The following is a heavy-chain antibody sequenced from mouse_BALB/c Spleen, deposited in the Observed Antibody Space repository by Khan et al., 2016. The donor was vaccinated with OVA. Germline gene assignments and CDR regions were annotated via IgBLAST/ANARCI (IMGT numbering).Heavy chain of an antibody. CDR3: ASDGYWYFDV. V-gene: IGHV9-3-1*01. CDR2: INTYTGEP. CDR1: GYSFTNYG. Sequence: QIQLVQSGPEVKKPGETVTISCKASGYSFTNYGMNWVRQAPGKGLKWMGWINTYTGEPTYADDFKGRFAFSLETSASTAYLQINNHKNEDTATYFCASDGYWYFDVWGAGTTVTGSS. D-gene: IGHD2-3*01. J-gene: IGHJ1*01.